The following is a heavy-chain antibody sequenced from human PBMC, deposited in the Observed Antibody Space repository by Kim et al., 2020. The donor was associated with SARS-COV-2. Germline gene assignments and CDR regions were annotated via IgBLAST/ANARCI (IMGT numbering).Heavy chain of an antibody. D-gene: IGHD2-2*01. CDR3: AREARMPVFKKVDYFDY. V-gene: IGHV4-31*03. J-gene: IGHJ4*02. Sequence: SETLSLTCTVSGGSISSGGYYWSWIRQHPGKGLEWIGYIYYSGSTYYNPSLKSRVTISVDTSKNQFSLKLSSVTAADTAVYYCAREARMPVFKKVDYFDYWGQGTLVTVSS. CDR1: GGSISSGGYY. CDR2: IYYSGST.